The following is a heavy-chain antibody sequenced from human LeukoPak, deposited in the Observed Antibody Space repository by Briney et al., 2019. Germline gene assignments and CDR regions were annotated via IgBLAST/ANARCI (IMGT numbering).Heavy chain of an antibody. CDR3: AKGGKWDVTPFDY. Sequence: GGSLRLSCAASGFTFSAYSMNWVRQAPGKGLEWVSTISGGGGSTYYADSVKGRFTISRDNSKNTLYLQVNSLRAEDTAVYYCAKGGKWDVTPFDYWGQGTLVTVSS. CDR1: GFTFSAYS. J-gene: IGHJ4*02. V-gene: IGHV3-23*01. D-gene: IGHD1-26*01. CDR2: ISGGGGST.